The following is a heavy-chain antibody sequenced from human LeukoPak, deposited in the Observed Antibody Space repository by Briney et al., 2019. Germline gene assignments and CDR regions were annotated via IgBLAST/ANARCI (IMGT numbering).Heavy chain of an antibody. D-gene: IGHD6-13*01. J-gene: IGHJ4*02. CDR3: ARVWIAAPVESSHDY. CDR2: ISVYNGNT. Sequence: ASVTVSCKASGYTFTSYDFSWVRQAPGQGLEWMGWISVYNGNTNYAQKLQGRVTMTTDTSTSTAYMELRSLRSDDTAVYYCARVWIAAPVESSHDYWGQGTLVTVSS. V-gene: IGHV1-18*01. CDR1: GYTFTSYD.